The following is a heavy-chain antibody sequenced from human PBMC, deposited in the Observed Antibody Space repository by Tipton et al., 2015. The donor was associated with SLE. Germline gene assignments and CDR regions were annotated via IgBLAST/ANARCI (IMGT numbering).Heavy chain of an antibody. CDR3: ARDYGFTIFGVVMDY. CDR1: GFTFSSYA. Sequence: SLRLSCAASGFTFSSYAMSWVRQAPGKGLEWVAFISSSGTYIQYSDSMKGRFTISRDNGKNSVYMQMNSLRAEDTAVYYCARDYGFTIFGVVMDYWGQGTLVTVSS. J-gene: IGHJ4*02. D-gene: IGHD3-3*01. CDR2: ISSSGTYI. V-gene: IGHV3-21*03.